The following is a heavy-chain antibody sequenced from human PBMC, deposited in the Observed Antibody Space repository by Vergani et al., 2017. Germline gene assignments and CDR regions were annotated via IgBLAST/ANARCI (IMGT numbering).Heavy chain of an antibody. CDR3: ATPQTVTTCGMEV. V-gene: IGHV1-46*01. CDR2: INPSGGHT. Sequence: QVQVVQSGAEVKKSGASVKVSCKTSGYTFSNYYMHWVRQAPGQGLEWMGIINPSGGHTNYAQKFQGRVTMTRDTSTSTVYMELSSLRSEDTAIYYCATPQTVTTCGMEVWGQGTTVIVSS. CDR1: GYTFSNYY. J-gene: IGHJ6*02. D-gene: IGHD4-17*01.